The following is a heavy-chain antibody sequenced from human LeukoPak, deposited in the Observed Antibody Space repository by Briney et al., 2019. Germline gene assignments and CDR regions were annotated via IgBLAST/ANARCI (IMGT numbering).Heavy chain of an antibody. Sequence: GGSLRLSCAASGLRFSDQYMIWIRQTPGKGLEWVSFISGSGANRFYADSMMGRFTISKDNTKNSLYLQMNSLRAEDTAIYYCATLHFYAMGVWGQGTTVTVSS. V-gene: IGHV3-11*01. CDR2: ISGSGANR. CDR3: ATLHFYAMGV. CDR1: GLRFSDQY. J-gene: IGHJ6*02.